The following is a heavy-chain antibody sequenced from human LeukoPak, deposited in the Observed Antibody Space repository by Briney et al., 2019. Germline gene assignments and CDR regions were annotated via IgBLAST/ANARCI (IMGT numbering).Heavy chain of an antibody. J-gene: IGHJ5*02. CDR1: GFTFSSYS. CDR2: ISSSSSYI. Sequence: GGSLRLSCAASGFTFSSYSMNWVRQAPGKGLEWVSSISSSSSYIYYADSVKGRFTISRDNAKNPLYLQMNSLRAEDTAVYYCARDHSTYYYDSSGYYPWGQGTLVTVSS. CDR3: ARDHSTYYYDSSGYYP. D-gene: IGHD3-22*01. V-gene: IGHV3-21*01.